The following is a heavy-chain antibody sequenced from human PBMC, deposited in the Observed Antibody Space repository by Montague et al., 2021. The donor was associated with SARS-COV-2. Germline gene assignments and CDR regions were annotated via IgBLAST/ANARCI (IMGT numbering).Heavy chain of an antibody. CDR2: IYYSGST. D-gene: IGHD2-8*01. Sequence: SETLSLTCTVSGDSTSCPNCYWGWIRQAPGKGLEWIGYIYYSGSTKYNPSLESRVAVSVDRSKNQVSLKLTSVTAADTAVYYCARLLRSCTNGVCRTYYHYALDVWGQGTTVTVSS. CDR1: GDSTSCPNCY. J-gene: IGHJ6*02. V-gene: IGHV4-61*05. CDR3: ARLLRSCTNGVCRTYYHYALDV.